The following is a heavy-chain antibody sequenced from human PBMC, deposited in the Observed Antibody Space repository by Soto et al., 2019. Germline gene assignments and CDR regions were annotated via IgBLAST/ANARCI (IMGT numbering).Heavy chain of an antibody. V-gene: IGHV1-18*01. D-gene: IGHD3-16*01. CDR2: ISAYNGNT. Sequence: ASVKVSCKASGYTFTSYGIHWVRQAPGQGLEWMGWISAYNGNTNYAQKLQGRVTMTTDTSTSTAYMELRSLRSDDTAVYYCAREGGPDYYYYGMDVWGQGTTVTVSS. CDR1: GYTFTSYG. CDR3: AREGGPDYYYYGMDV. J-gene: IGHJ6*02.